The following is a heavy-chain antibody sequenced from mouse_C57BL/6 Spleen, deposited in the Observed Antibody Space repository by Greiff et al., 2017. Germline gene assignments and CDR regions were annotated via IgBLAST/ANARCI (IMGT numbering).Heavy chain of an antibody. Sequence: QVQLQQPGAELVMPGASVKLSCKASGYTFTSYWMHWVKQRPGQGLEWIGEIDPSDSYTNYNQKFKGKSTLTVDKSSSTAYMQLSSLTSEDSAVYYCARRRGGSSYDWFAYWGQGTLVTVSA. CDR2: IDPSDSYT. J-gene: IGHJ3*01. CDR1: GYTFTSYW. D-gene: IGHD1-1*01. V-gene: IGHV1-69*01. CDR3: ARRRGGSSYDWFAY.